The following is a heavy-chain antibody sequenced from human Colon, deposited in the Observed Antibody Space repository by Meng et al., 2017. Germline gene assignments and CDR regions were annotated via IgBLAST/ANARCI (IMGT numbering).Heavy chain of an antibody. CDR1: GGSVTITGYY. Sequence: GQLQESGPGLVRPSETLPLTCTVSGGSVTITGYYWSWIRQSPGKGLEWIGYIYYTGTTNYNPSLKSRVTISVDTSKNQFSLKLSSVTPADTAVYFCARGPLDYWGQGTLVTVSS. J-gene: IGHJ4*02. CDR3: ARGPLDY. V-gene: IGHV4-61*08. CDR2: IYYTGTT.